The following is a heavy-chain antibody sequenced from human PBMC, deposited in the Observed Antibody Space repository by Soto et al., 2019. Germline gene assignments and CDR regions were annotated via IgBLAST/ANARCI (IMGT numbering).Heavy chain of an antibody. Sequence: GGSLRLSCAASGFTFDDYAMHWVRQAPGKCLEWASGISWNSGSIGYADSVKGRFTISRDNAKNSLYLQMNSLRAEDTALYYCAKDISPYPDAFDIWGQGXMVTVSS. CDR1: GFTFDDYA. V-gene: IGHV3-9*01. J-gene: IGHJ3*02. CDR2: ISWNSGSI. CDR3: AKDISPYPDAFDI.